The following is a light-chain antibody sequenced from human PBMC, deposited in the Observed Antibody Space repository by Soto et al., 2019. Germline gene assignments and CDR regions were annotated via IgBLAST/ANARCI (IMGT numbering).Light chain of an antibody. CDR1: SSDVGAFNY. J-gene: IGLJ1*01. CDR3: ASYKTSSTYV. Sequence: QCVLTQPASVSGSPLQSIAISCTGTSSDVGAFNYVSWYQQHPGKAPKFMIFDVSSRPSGVSDRFSGSKSGNTASLTISGLQTEDEAEYYCASYKTSSTYVFGNGKKVTV. CDR2: DVS. V-gene: IGLV2-14*03.